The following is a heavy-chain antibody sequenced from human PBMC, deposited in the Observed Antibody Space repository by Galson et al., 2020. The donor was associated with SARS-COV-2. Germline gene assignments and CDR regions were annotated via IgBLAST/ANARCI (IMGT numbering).Heavy chain of an antibody. V-gene: IGHV4-61*02. CDR3: TRGTRMPMANMSGFES. J-gene: IGHJ4*02. CDR2: IHTSGST. D-gene: IGHD3-10*02. Sequence: SETLSLTCTVSGGSISSGSYYWSWVRQPAGKGLEWIGRIHTSGSTDYNPSLKSRVTISLDMSKNHFSLTLTSVTAADTAVYYCTRGTRMPMANMSGFESWGQGTLVTVSS. CDR1: GGSISSGSYY.